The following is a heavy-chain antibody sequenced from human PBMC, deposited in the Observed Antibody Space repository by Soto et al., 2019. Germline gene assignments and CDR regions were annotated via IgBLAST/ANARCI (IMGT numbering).Heavy chain of an antibody. V-gene: IGHV3-33*01. Sequence: QVQLVESGGGVVQPGRSLRLSCAASGFTFSSYGMHWVRQAPGKGLEWVALIGYDGSKTYYADSVKGRFTISRDHSKNMLYFKMNSLRAEDMSVYYCERGTVTTNYYYGMDVWGQGTTVTVSS. CDR1: GFTFSSYG. D-gene: IGHD4-17*01. J-gene: IGHJ6*02. CDR2: IGYDGSKT. CDR3: ERGTVTTNYYYGMDV.